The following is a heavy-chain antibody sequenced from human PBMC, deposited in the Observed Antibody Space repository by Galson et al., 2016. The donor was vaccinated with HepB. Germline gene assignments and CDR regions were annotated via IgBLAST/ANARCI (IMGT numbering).Heavy chain of an antibody. CDR2: ISGYNGDT. D-gene: IGHD6-13*01. J-gene: IGHJ2*01. V-gene: IGHV1-18*01. Sequence: SVKVSCKASGYTFTSYGVNWVRQAPGQGPEWVGWISGYNGDTNYAQTLQDTVTLTIETSTGTAYMELRSLTSDDPAMYFCARAIPRGTAGTGWYYDLWGRGTPLTVSS. CDR3: ARAIPRGTAGTGWYYDL. CDR1: GYTFTSYG.